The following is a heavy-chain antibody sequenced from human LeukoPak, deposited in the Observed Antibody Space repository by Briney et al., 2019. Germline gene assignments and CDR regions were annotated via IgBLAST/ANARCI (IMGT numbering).Heavy chain of an antibody. D-gene: IGHD4-17*01. CDR3: ARHGVYGGYDGALYYYYYMDV. CDR2: IYHSGST. CDR1: GYSISSGYY. V-gene: IGHV4-38-2*01. Sequence: SETLSLTCAVSGYSISSGYYWGWIRQPPGKGLEWIGSIYHSGSTYYNPSLKSRVTVSVDTSKNQFSLKLSSVTAADTAVYYCARHGVYGGYDGALYYYYYMDVWGKGTTVTVSS. J-gene: IGHJ6*03.